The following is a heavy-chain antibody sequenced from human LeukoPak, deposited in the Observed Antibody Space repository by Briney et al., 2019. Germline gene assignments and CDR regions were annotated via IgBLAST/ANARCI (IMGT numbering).Heavy chain of an antibody. J-gene: IGHJ6*03. Sequence: GGSLRLSCAASGFTFDDYGMSWVRQAPGKGLEWVSGINWNGGSTGYADPVKGRFTISRDNAKNSLYLQMNSLRAEDTALYYCARSHYYYYMDVWGKGTTVTVSS. CDR1: GFTFDDYG. CDR2: INWNGGST. V-gene: IGHV3-20*04. CDR3: ARSHYYYYMDV.